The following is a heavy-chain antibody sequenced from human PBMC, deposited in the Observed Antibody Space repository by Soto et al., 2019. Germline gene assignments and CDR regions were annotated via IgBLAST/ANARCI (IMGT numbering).Heavy chain of an antibody. V-gene: IGHV3-30-3*01. Sequence: QVQLMESGGGVVQPGRSLRLSCAASGFTFSSYAMHWVRQAPGKGLEWVAVISYDGSNKYCADSVKGRFTISRDNSKNTPRDTSKNTLFLQMNSLRTDDTAVYYCAREAEALDFWGQGTLVTVSS. CDR2: ISYDGSNK. CDR3: AREAEALDF. CDR1: GFTFSSYA. J-gene: IGHJ4*02.